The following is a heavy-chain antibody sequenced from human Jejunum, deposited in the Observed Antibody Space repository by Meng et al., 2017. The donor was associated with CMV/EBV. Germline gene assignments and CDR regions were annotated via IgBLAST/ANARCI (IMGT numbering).Heavy chain of an antibody. CDR2: VSSGSGYI. Sequence: NWVRQAPGKGLEWVSSVSSGSGYIYSADAVKGRFTISRDNANNSLYLQMNSLRAEDTAMYFCARDMCTTTSCYGRLNYYYYAMDVWGQGTTVTVSS. D-gene: IGHD2-2*01. CDR3: ARDMCTTTSCYGRLNYYYYAMDV. V-gene: IGHV3-21*06. J-gene: IGHJ6*02.